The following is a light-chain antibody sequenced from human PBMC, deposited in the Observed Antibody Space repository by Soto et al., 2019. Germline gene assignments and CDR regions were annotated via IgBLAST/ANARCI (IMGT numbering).Light chain of an antibody. CDR3: QQYGSSPRT. J-gene: IGKJ1*01. CDR1: QSVSSSY. CDR2: GAS. Sequence: EIVLTHSPGTLSLSPCERAALSWRASQSVSSSYLAWYQQKPGQAPRLLIYGASSRATGIPDRFSGSGSGTDFTLTISRLEPEDFAVYYCQQYGSSPRTFGQGTKVDI. V-gene: IGKV3-20*01.